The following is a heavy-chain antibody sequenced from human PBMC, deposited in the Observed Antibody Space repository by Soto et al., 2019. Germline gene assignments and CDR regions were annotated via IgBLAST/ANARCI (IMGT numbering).Heavy chain of an antibody. J-gene: IGHJ5*02. D-gene: IGHD4-17*01. V-gene: IGHV4-61*08. CDR2: IYYSGSA. CDR3: ARNGDYFHWFDP. CDR1: GGSISSGVYY. Sequence: SETLSLTCTVSGGSISSGVYYSSWNRQPPGKGLEWIGYIYYSGSANYNPSLKSRVTISVDTSKNQFSLKLSSVTAADTAVYYCARNGDYFHWFDPWGQGTLVTVSS.